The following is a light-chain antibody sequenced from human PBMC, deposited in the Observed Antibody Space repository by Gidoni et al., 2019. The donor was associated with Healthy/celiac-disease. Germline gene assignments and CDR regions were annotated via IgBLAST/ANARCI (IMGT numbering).Light chain of an antibody. CDR1: SSDVGGYNY. CDR3: SSYTSSSTLG. Sequence: QSALTQPASVSGAPGTPITISCTGTSSDVGGYNYVSWYQQHPGKAPKLMIYEVSNRPSEVSNRFSGSKSGNTASLTISGLQAEDEADYYCSSYTSSSTLGFGTGTKVTVL. CDR2: EVS. V-gene: IGLV2-14*01. J-gene: IGLJ1*01.